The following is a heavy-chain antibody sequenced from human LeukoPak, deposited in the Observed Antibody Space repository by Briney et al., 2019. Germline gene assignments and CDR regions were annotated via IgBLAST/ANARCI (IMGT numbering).Heavy chain of an antibody. CDR3: ARLGPYDSSGYYFFSYGFDP. CDR1: GGSISGGGYY. D-gene: IGHD3-22*01. Sequence: SETLSLTCTVSGGSISGGGYYWGWIRQHPGKGLEWIGYIYYSGSTYYNPSLKSRVTISVDTSKNQFSLKLSSVTAADTAVYYCARLGPYDSSGYYFFSYGFDPWGQGTLVTVSS. J-gene: IGHJ5*02. V-gene: IGHV4-31*03. CDR2: IYYSGST.